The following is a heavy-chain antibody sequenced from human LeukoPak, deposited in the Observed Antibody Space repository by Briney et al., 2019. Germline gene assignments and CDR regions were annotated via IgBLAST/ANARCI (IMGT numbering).Heavy chain of an antibody. CDR1: GYNFTSYA. CDR3: ARELYSSGWYSDHHGMDV. V-gene: IGHV1-3*01. J-gene: IGHJ6*02. D-gene: IGHD6-19*01. CDR2: INAGNGNT. Sequence: ASVKVSCKASGYNFTSYAMHWVRQAPGQRPEWMGWINAGNGNTRYSQKFQGRVTVTRDTSASTAYMELSSLRSEDTAVYYCARELYSSGWYSDHHGMDVWGQGTTVTVSS.